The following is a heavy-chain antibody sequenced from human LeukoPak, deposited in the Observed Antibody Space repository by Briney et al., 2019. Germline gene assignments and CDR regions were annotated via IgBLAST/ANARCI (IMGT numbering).Heavy chain of an antibody. CDR2: INPNSGGT. CDR1: GYTFTGYY. Sequence: ASLKLSCKASGYTFTGYYMHWVRQAPGQGLEWVGWINPNSGGTNYAQTFQGRVTMTRDTSISTAYLELSRLRSDDTAVYYGARGRCRGVVRMLGRLRLDPWGQGTLVTVSS. V-gene: IGHV1-2*02. CDR3: ARGRCRGVVRMLGRLRLDP. J-gene: IGHJ5*02. D-gene: IGHD3-3*01.